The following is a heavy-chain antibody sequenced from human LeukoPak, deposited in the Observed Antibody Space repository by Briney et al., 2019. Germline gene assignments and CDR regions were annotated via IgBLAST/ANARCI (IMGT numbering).Heavy chain of an antibody. D-gene: IGHD6-13*01. CDR3: AHAVAGTGKYEYFQH. J-gene: IGHJ1*01. V-gene: IGHV2-5*02. CDR2: IYWDDDK. Sequence: SGPTLVKPTQTLTLTCTLSGFSLRTSGVGVGWIRQPPGKALEWLALIYWDDDKRYSPSLKSRLTITKDTSKNQVVLTMTNMDPVDTATYFCAHAVAGTGKYEYFQHWGQGTLVTVSS. CDR1: GFSLRTSGVG.